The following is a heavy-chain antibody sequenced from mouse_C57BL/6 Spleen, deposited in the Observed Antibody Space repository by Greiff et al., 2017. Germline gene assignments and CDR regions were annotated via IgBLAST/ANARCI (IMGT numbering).Heavy chain of an antibody. CDR3: AKHDDGYYPFAY. CDR2: IWGGGST. Sequence: VQLQQSGPGLVAPSQCLSITCTVSGFSLTSYGVDWVRQPPGQGLEWLGVIWGGGSTNYYSALMTRLSISKDNSKSQVFLKMNSLQTDDTAMYYCAKHDDGYYPFAYWGQGTLVTVSA. J-gene: IGHJ3*01. V-gene: IGHV2-9*01. D-gene: IGHD2-3*01. CDR1: GFSLTSYG.